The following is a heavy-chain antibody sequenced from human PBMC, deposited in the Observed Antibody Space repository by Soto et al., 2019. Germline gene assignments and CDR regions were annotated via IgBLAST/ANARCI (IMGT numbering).Heavy chain of an antibody. CDR2: IYYSGST. CDR3: ARAMTTVTTARMESYSFDF. CDR1: GGSISSGGYY. J-gene: IGHJ4*02. V-gene: IGHV4-31*03. D-gene: IGHD4-17*01. Sequence: QVQLQESGPGLVKPSQTLSLTCTVSGGSISSGGYYWSWIRQHPGKGLEWIGYIYYSGSTYYNPCSWSRVTTSIDTGKNQFSRELSSVTASDTAVYYCARAMTTVTTARMESYSFDFWGQGTLVTVSS.